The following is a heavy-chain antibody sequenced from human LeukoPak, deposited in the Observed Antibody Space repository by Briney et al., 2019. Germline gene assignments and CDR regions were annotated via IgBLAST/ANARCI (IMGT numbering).Heavy chain of an antibody. J-gene: IGHJ4*02. Sequence: PGGSLRLSCAASGFTLSSYAMSWVRQAPGKGLEWVSAISVSGNTYHADPVKGPFTISRDSSKNTLYLQMNRLRAEDAAVYYCAKAPVTTCSGAYCYPFDYWGQGTLVTVSS. V-gene: IGHV3-23*01. D-gene: IGHD2-21*01. CDR2: ISVSGNT. CDR1: GFTLSSYA. CDR3: AKAPVTTCSGAYCYPFDY.